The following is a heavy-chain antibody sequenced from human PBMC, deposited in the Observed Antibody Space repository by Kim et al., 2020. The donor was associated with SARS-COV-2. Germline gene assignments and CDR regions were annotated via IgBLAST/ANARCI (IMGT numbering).Heavy chain of an antibody. J-gene: IGHJ4*02. D-gene: IGHD3-22*01. V-gene: IGHV3-49*02. Sequence: VKGRFTISRDDSKSIAYLQMNSLKTEDTAVYYCTREALDSSGYSTYYFDYWGQGTLVTVSS. CDR3: TREALDSSGYSTYYFDY.